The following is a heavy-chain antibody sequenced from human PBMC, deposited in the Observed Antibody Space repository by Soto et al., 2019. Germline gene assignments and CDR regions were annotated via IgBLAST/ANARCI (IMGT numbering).Heavy chain of an antibody. V-gene: IGHV3-11*06. D-gene: IGHD1-20*01. CDR3: ARDFGSGYNDY. J-gene: IGHJ4*02. CDR2: ISSSSSYT. CDR1: GFTFSDYY. Sequence: QVQLVESGGGLVKPGGSLRLSCAASGFTFSDYYMSWIRQAPGKGLEWVSYISSSSSYTNYADSVEGRFTISRDNAKNSLYLQINSLRAEDTAVYYCARDFGSGYNDYWGQGTLVTVSS.